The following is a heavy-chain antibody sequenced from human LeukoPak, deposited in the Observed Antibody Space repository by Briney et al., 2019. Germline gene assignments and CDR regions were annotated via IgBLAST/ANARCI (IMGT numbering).Heavy chain of an antibody. CDR3: ARGEVDSSGWDCFHF. Sequence: ASVKVSCKAPGYTFTGYYMHWVRRAPGQGLEWMGWINPNSGATNYPQKFQGRVTMTGDTSISTAYMELSSLRSDDTAVYYCARGEVDSSGWDCFHFWGQGTLVTVSS. CDR1: GYTFTGYY. CDR2: INPNSGAT. V-gene: IGHV1-2*02. J-gene: IGHJ4*02. D-gene: IGHD6-19*01.